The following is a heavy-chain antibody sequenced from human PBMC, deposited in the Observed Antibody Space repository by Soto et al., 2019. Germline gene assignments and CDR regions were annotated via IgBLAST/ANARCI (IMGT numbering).Heavy chain of an antibody. D-gene: IGHD2-2*01. CDR3: SRVGCSNSKCYTRGMDV. J-gene: IGHJ6*02. V-gene: IGHV4-4*07. CDR2: IYSDGTT. CDR1: GGSISGYC. Sequence: PSETLSLTCTVSGGSISGYCWSWVRQPAGKGLEWVGRIYSDGTTNYSPSLKSRVTMSLDTSKDQFSLHLSSVTAADTAVYYRSRVGCSNSKCYTRGMDVWGQGTTVTVSS.